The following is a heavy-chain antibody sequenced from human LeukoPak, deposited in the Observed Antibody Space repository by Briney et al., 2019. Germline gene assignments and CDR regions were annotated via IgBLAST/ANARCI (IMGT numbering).Heavy chain of an antibody. D-gene: IGHD4-17*01. J-gene: IGHJ6*03. V-gene: IGHV3-20*04. CDR3: ARGDYGDFPRYMDV. CDR1: GFTFDDYG. Sequence: GGSLRLSCAASGFTFDDYGMSWVRQAPGKGLEWVSGINWNGGSTGYADSVKGRFTISRDNAKNSLYLQMNSLRAEDTALYYCARGDYGDFPRYMDVWGKGTTVNVSS. CDR2: INWNGGST.